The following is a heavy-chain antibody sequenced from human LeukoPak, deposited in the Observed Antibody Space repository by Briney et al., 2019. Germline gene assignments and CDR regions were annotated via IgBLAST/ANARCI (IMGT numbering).Heavy chain of an antibody. CDR2: ISGSGGST. D-gene: IGHD3-22*01. CDR1: GFTFSSYA. J-gene: IGHJ4*02. Sequence: PGGSLRLSCAASGFTFSSYAMSWVRQAPGKGLEWVSAISGSGGSTYYVDSVKGRFTISRDNSKNTLYLQMNSLRAEDTAVYYCAKASGGYDSSGYFYYFDYWGQGTLVTVSS. V-gene: IGHV3-23*01. CDR3: AKASGGYDSSGYFYYFDY.